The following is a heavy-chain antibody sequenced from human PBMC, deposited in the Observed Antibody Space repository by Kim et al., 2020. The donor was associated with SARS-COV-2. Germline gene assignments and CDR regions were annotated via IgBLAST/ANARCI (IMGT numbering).Heavy chain of an antibody. J-gene: IGHJ6*04. CDR3: ARARVGVSFYYYYVMDV. Sequence: SETLSLTCTVSGGSIRSYYWSWIRQPPGKGLEWIGYIYYSGSTNYNPSLKSRVTISADTSKNQFSLKLNSVTAADTAVYYCARARVGVSFYYYYVMDVWGKGTTVTVSS. D-gene: IGHD1-26*01. CDR1: GGSIRSYY. V-gene: IGHV4-59*01. CDR2: IYYSGST.